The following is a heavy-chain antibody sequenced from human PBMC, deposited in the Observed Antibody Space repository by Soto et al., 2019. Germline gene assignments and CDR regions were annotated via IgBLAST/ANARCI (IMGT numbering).Heavy chain of an antibody. Sequence: QVQLVQSGAEVKKPGASVKVSCKASGYTFTSYAMHWVRQAPGQRLEWMGWINAGNGNTKYSQKFQGRVTITRDTFASTAYMELSSLRSEDTAVYYCARSWRNIAMAGRFDYWGQGTLVTVSS. CDR1: GYTFTSYA. D-gene: IGHD6-19*01. V-gene: IGHV1-3*01. J-gene: IGHJ4*02. CDR3: ARSWRNIAMAGRFDY. CDR2: INAGNGNT.